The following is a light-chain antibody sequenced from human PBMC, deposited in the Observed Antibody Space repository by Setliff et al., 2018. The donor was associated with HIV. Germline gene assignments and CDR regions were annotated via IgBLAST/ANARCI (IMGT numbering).Light chain of an antibody. Sequence: QSALTQPASVSGSPGQSITISCTGTNSDVGGYNFVSWFQQHPGKAPKLMIYEVTNRPSGVSNRCSGSKSGNTASLTISGLQAEDEADYYCSSYTTSSTRVFGGGTKVTVL. J-gene: IGLJ3*02. V-gene: IGLV2-14*01. CDR1: NSDVGGYNF. CDR2: EVT. CDR3: SSYTTSSTRV.